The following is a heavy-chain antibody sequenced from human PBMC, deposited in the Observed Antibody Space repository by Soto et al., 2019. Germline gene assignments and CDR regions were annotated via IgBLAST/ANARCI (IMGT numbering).Heavy chain of an antibody. CDR2: ISYDGSNK. J-gene: IGHJ4*02. CDR3: AKDDYYDSSGPADY. CDR1: GFTFSSYG. V-gene: IGHV3-30*18. Sequence: QVQLVESGGGVVQPGRSLRLSCAASGFTFSSYGMHWVRQAPGKGLEWVAVISYDGSNKYYADSVKGRFTISRDNSKNTLYLQMKSLRAEDTAVYYCAKDDYYDSSGPADYWGQGTLITVSS. D-gene: IGHD3-22*01.